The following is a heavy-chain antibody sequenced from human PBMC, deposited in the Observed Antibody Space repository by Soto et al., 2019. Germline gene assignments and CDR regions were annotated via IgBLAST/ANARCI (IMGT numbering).Heavy chain of an antibody. J-gene: IGHJ6*02. D-gene: IGHD3-16*01. Sequence: ASVKVSCKASGYTFTSYYMHWVRQAPGQGLEWMGIINPSGGSTSYAQKFQGRVTMTRDTSTSTVYMELSSLRSEDTAVYYCAREGESGLHPNGGMDVWGQGTTVTVSS. V-gene: IGHV1-46*01. CDR3: AREGESGLHPNGGMDV. CDR2: INPSGGST. CDR1: GYTFTSYY.